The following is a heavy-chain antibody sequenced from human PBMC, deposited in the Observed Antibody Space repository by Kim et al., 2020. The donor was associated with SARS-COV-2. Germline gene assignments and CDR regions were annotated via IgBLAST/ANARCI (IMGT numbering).Heavy chain of an antibody. D-gene: IGHD1-26*01. V-gene: IGHV4-59*01. CDR2: IYYSGST. J-gene: IGHJ3*02. CDR1: GGSISSYY. CDR3: ARLREISAFDI. Sequence: SETLSLTCTVSGGSISSYYWSWIRQPPGKGLEWIGYIYYSGSTNYNPSLKSRVTISVDTSKNQFSLKLSSVTAADTAVYYCARLREISAFDIWGQGTMVT.